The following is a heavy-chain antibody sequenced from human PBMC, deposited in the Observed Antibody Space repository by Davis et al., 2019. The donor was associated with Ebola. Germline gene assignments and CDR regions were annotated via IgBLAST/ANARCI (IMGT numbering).Heavy chain of an antibody. J-gene: IGHJ4*02. D-gene: IGHD2/OR15-2a*01. CDR3: ARKSFLDY. CDR2: ISYDGSNK. CDR1: GFTFSSYA. Sequence: GSLRLSCAASGFTFSSYAMHWVRQAPGKGLEWVAVISYDGSNKYYADSVKGRFTISRDNSKNTLYLQMNSLRAEDTAVYYCARKSFLDYWGQGTLVTVSS. V-gene: IGHV3-30*04.